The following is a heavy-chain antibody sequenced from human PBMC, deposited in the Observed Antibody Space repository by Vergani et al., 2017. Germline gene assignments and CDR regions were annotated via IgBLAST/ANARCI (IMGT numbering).Heavy chain of an antibody. CDR2: IYYSGST. J-gene: IGHJ6*02. Sequence: QVQLQQWGAGLLKPSQTLSLTCTVSGGSISSGDYYWSWIRQPPGKGLEWIGYIYYSGSTYYNPSLKSRVTISVDTSKNQFSLKLSSVTAADSAVYYCARHDSGHYDSSYYGLDVWGQGTTVTVSS. CDR1: GGSISSGDYY. V-gene: IGHV4-30-4*08. D-gene: IGHD3-16*01. CDR3: ARHDSGHYDSSYYGLDV.